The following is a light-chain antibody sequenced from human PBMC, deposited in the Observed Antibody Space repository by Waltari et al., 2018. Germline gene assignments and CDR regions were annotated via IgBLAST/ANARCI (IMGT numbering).Light chain of an antibody. V-gene: IGKV1-39*01. Sequence: DIQMTQSPSSPSASVGDRVTITCRASQTISSYLNWYQQKLGKAPKLLIYAASSLQSGVPSRFSGSGSGTDFTLTISSLQFEDLATYYCQQSYSMPRTFGQGTKVEIK. CDR1: QTISSY. CDR3: QQSYSMPRT. J-gene: IGKJ1*01. CDR2: AAS.